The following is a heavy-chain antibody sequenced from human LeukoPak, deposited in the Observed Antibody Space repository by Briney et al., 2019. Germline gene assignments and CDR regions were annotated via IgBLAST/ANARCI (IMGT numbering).Heavy chain of an antibody. D-gene: IGHD5-24*01. J-gene: IGHJ3*02. CDR1: GGSFSGYY. CDR2: INHSGST. CDR3: ARQMATIISQHAFDI. V-gene: IGHV4-34*01. Sequence: SETLSLTCAVYGGSFSGYYWSWIRQPPGKGLEWIGEINHSGSTNYNPSLKSRVTISVDTSKNQFSLKLSSVTAADTAVYYCARQMATIISQHAFDIWGQGTMVTVSS.